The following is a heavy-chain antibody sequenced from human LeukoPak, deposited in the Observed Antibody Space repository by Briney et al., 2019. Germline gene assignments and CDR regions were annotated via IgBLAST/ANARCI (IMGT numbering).Heavy chain of an antibody. Sequence: ASVKVSCKASGYTFTSYDINWMRQATGQGLEWMGWMNPNSGNTGYAQKFQGRVTMTRNTSISTAYMELSSLRSEDTAVYYCASNDFWSGYYRRNAFDIWGQGTMVTVSS. CDR3: ASNDFWSGYYRRNAFDI. CDR1: GYTFTSYD. V-gene: IGHV1-8*01. D-gene: IGHD3-3*01. J-gene: IGHJ3*02. CDR2: MNPNSGNT.